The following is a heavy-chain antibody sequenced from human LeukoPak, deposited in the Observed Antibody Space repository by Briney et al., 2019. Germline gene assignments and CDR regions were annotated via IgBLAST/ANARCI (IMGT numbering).Heavy chain of an antibody. CDR1: GYTFTAYD. CDR2: MNPNSGNT. D-gene: IGHD1-26*01. J-gene: IGHJ5*02. CDR3: ARTWELLEGWFDP. Sequence: ASVRVSCKASGYTFTAYDINWVRQAAGQGLEWMGWMNPNSGNTGYAQKFQGRVTMTRDTSIDTAYMYLSSLRSEDTAVYYCARTWELLEGWFDPWGQGTLVTVSS. V-gene: IGHV1-8*01.